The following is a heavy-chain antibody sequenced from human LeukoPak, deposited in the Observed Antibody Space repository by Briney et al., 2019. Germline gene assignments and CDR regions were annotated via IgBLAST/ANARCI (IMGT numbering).Heavy chain of an antibody. CDR3: AGDIDTYSSSSGLDY. D-gene: IGHD6-6*01. CDR2: ISYDGTNK. V-gene: IGHV3-30*04. J-gene: IGHJ4*02. Sequence: GGSLRLSCAASGFTFSSYATHWVRQAPDKGLEWVAVISYDGTNKYFAASVKGRFTISRDNSKNTLYLQMNSLRAEDTAVYYCAGDIDTYSSSSGLDYWGQGTLVTVSS. CDR1: GFTFSSYA.